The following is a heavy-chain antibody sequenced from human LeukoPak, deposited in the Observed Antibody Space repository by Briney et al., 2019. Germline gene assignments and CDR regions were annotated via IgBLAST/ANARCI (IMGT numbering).Heavy chain of an antibody. J-gene: IGHJ4*02. CDR1: GFTFSSYG. CDR2: ISYDGSNK. Sequence: GGSLRLSCAASGFTFSSYGMHWVRQAPGKGLEWVAVISYDGSNKYYADSVKGRFTISRDNSKNTLYLQMNSLRAEDTAVYYCAKGHYGYVFDFDYWGQGTLVTVSS. D-gene: IGHD5-18*01. V-gene: IGHV3-30*18. CDR3: AKGHYGYVFDFDY.